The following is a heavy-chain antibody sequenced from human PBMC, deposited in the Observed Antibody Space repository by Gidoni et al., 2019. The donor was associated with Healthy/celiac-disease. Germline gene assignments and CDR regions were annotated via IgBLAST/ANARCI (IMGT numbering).Heavy chain of an antibody. Sequence: QVQLVESGGGVVQPGRSLRLPCAASGFTFSRSAMHWVRQAPGKGLEWVAVISYDGSNKYYADSVKGRFTISRDNSKNTLYLQMNSLRAEDTAVYYCARAGYSSSWYGEYFQHWGQGTLVTVSS. V-gene: IGHV3-30*04. CDR3: ARAGYSSSWYGEYFQH. CDR2: ISYDGSNK. CDR1: GFTFSRSA. D-gene: IGHD6-13*01. J-gene: IGHJ1*01.